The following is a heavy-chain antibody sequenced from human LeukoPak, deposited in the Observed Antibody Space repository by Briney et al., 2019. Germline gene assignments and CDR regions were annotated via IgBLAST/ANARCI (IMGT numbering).Heavy chain of an antibody. V-gene: IGHV3-23*01. CDR3: AKDRVLRYFDWLFDLDY. D-gene: IGHD3-9*01. CDR1: GFTFRSYA. J-gene: IGHJ4*02. Sequence: GGSLRLSCAASGFTFRSYAMSWVRQAPGKGLEWVSGISGSGDSTYYADSVKGRFTISRDNSKNTLYLQMNSLRAEDTAVYYCAKDRVLRYFDWLFDLDYWGQGTLVTVSS. CDR2: ISGSGDST.